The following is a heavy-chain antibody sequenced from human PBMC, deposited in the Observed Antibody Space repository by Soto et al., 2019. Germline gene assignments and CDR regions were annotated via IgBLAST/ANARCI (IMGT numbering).Heavy chain of an antibody. D-gene: IGHD3-22*01. CDR1: GGSFSTRGYY. CDR2: IYYSGST. V-gene: IGHV4-39*01. J-gene: IGHJ5*02. Sequence: PSETLSLTCTVSGGSFSTRGYYWGWIRHPPGKGVEWIGSIYYSGSTYYNPSPKSRVTISVDTSKSQFSLKLYSVTATDTAVYYCARGSYYYDSSGYFGIYWFDPWGQGTLVTVSS. CDR3: ARGSYYYDSSGYFGIYWFDP.